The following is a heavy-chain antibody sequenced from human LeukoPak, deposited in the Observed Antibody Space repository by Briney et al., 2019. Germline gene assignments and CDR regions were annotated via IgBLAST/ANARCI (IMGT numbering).Heavy chain of an antibody. D-gene: IGHD6-19*01. CDR3: ARDRQWLVSEYYGMDV. CDR2: ISYDGSNK. J-gene: IGHJ6*04. V-gene: IGHV3-30*04. Sequence: GRSLRLSCAASGFTFSSYAMHWVRQAPGKGLEWVAVISYDGSNKYYADSVKGRFTISRDNSKNTLYLQMNSLRAEDTAVYYCARDRQWLVSEYYGMDVWGKGTTVTVSS. CDR1: GFTFSSYA.